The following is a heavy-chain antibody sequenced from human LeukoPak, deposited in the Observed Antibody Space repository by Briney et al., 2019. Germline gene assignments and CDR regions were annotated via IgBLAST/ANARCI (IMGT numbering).Heavy chain of an antibody. Sequence: ASVKVSCKASGYTFTSYAMNWVRQAPGQGLEWMGWTNTNTGNPTYAQGFTGRFVFSLDTSVSTAYLQISSLKAEDTAVYYCARVVPGDSIPYFDYWGQGTLVTVSS. V-gene: IGHV7-4-1*02. CDR3: ARVVPGDSIPYFDY. CDR1: GYTFTSYA. J-gene: IGHJ4*02. CDR2: TNTNTGNP. D-gene: IGHD4-17*01.